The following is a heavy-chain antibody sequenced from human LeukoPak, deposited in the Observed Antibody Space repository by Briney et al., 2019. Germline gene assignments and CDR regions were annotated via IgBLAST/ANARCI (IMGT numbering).Heavy chain of an antibody. CDR2: IDSDGSST. D-gene: IGHD6-6*01. Sequence: AGGSLRLSCAASGFTFSSYWMHWVRQAPGKGLVWVSRIDSDGSSTSYADSVKGRFTISRDNAKNTLYLQMNSLRAEDTAVYYCARTYSSSRNWYFDLWGRGTLVNVSS. CDR3: ARTYSSSRNWYFDL. CDR1: GFTFSSYW. V-gene: IGHV3-74*01. J-gene: IGHJ2*01.